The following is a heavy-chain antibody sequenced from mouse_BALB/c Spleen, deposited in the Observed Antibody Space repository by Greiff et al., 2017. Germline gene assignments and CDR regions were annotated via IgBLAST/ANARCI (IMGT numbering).Heavy chain of an antibody. D-gene: IGHD1-1*02. Sequence: VQLQQSGAELVKPGASVKLSCTASGFNIKDTYMHWVKQRPEQGLEWIGRIDPANGNTKYDPKFQGKATITADTSSNTAYLQLSSLTSEDTAVYYCGGSYPPAYWGQGTLVTVSA. CDR2: IDPANGNT. CDR1: GFNIKDTY. CDR3: GGSYPPAY. J-gene: IGHJ3*01. V-gene: IGHV14-3*02.